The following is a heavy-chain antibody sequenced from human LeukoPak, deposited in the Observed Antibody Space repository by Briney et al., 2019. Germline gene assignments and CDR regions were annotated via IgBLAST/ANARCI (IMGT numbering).Heavy chain of an antibody. CDR1: GFTFSSYG. V-gene: IGHV3-23*01. CDR2: ISGSGGST. J-gene: IGHJ4*02. CDR3: ARDLSGVTGYTYGRGIDY. D-gene: IGHD5-18*01. Sequence: GGSLRLSCAASGFTFSSYGMHWVRQAPGKGLEWVSAISGSGGSTYYADSVKGRFTISRDNSKNTLYLQMNSLRAEDTAVYYCARDLSGVTGYTYGRGIDYWGQGTLVTVSS.